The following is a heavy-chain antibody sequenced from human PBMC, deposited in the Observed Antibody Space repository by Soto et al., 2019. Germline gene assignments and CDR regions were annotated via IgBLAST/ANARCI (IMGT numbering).Heavy chain of an antibody. J-gene: IGHJ4*02. Sequence: SETLSLTCTVSGGSISSYYWSWIRQPPGKGLEWIGYIYYSGSTDYNPSLKSRVTISVDTSKNQFSLKLSSVTAADTAVYYCASSYYDYIWGSYPPAPFDYWGQGTLVTVSS. CDR3: ASSYYDYIWGSYPPAPFDY. CDR2: IYYSGST. CDR1: GGSISSYY. D-gene: IGHD3-16*02. V-gene: IGHV4-59*08.